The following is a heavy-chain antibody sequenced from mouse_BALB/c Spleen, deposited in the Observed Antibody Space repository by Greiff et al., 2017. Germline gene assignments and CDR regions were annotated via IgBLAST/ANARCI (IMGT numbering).Heavy chain of an antibody. D-gene: IGHD3-1*01. CDR1: GFNIKDTY. CDR2: IDPANGNT. CDR3: ARGGYGGAMDY. Sequence: VQLQQSGAELVKPGASVKLSCTASGFNIKDTYMHWVKQRPEQGLEWIGRIDPANGNTKYDPKFQGKATITADTSSNTAYLQLSSLTSEDTAVYYCARGGYGGAMDYWGQGTSVTVSS. J-gene: IGHJ4*01. V-gene: IGHV14-3*02.